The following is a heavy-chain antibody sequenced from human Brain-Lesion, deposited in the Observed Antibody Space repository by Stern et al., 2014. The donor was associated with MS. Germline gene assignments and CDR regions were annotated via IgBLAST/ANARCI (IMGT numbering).Heavy chain of an antibody. CDR1: GFTFSSYG. CDR2: IWYDGSNK. J-gene: IGHJ4*02. CDR3: AKEHARYDILTGPMDY. Sequence: VQLVESGGDVVQPGRSLRLSCAASGFTFSSYGMPWVRQAPGKGLEWVAIIWYDGSNKYYRDSVRGRFTISRDNFKNTLYLQMNSLRAEDTAVYYCAKEHARYDILTGPMDYWGQGTLVTVSS. D-gene: IGHD3-9*01. V-gene: IGHV3-33*06.